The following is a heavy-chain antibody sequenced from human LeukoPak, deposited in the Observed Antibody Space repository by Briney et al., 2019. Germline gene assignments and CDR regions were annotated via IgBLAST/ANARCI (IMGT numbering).Heavy chain of an antibody. CDR1: GFPFSSYW. Sequence: PGGCLRLSCAASGFPFSSYWMAWVRQAPGKGLEWVATITLDGSDSYYVDSVKGRFTVSRDNAKNSLYLHMNSLRAEDTAVFYCTTENWYVFENWGQGSLVTVSS. CDR2: ITLDGSDS. CDR3: TTENWYVFEN. V-gene: IGHV3-7*04. D-gene: IGHD1-1*01. J-gene: IGHJ4*02.